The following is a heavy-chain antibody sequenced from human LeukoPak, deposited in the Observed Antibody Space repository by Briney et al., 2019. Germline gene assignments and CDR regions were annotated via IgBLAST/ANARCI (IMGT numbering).Heavy chain of an antibody. J-gene: IGHJ6*04. CDR3: AELGITMIGGV. D-gene: IGHD3-10*02. CDR1: GFTVSSNF. V-gene: IGHV3-66*01. CDR2: LYTGGGT. Sequence: PGGSLRLSCVASGFTVSSNFMSWVRQAPGQGLEFVSVLYTGGGTYYADSVKGRFTISRDNAKNSLYLQMNSLRAEDTAVYYCAELGITMIGGVWGKGTTVTISS.